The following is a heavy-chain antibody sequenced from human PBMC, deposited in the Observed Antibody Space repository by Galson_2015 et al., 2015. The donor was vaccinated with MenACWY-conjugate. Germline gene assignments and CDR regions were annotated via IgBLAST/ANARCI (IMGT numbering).Heavy chain of an antibody. CDR2: TYYRSKWYN. V-gene: IGHV6-1*01. J-gene: IGHJ5*02. CDR1: GDSVSSNSAA. CDR3: ARSVEQWLTDNWFDP. D-gene: IGHD6-19*01. Sequence: CAISGDSVSSNSAAWNWIRQSPSRGLEWLGRTYYRSKWYNDYAVSVKSRITINPGTSKNQFSLQLNSVTPEDTAVYYCARSVEQWLTDNWFDPWGQGTLVTVSS.